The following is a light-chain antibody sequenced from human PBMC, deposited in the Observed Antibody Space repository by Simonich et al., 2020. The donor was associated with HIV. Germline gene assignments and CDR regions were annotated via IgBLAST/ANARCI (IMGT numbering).Light chain of an antibody. V-gene: IGKV1-39*01. CDR2: AAS. Sequence: DIQMTQSPSSLSASVGDRVTITCRASQSISSYLNWYQQKPGKAPKLLIYAASRLQMGVPTRFSGSGSGTDFTLTISSLQPEDFATYYCQQSYSTPRTFGQGTKVEIK. CDR1: QSISSY. CDR3: QQSYSTPRT. J-gene: IGKJ1*01.